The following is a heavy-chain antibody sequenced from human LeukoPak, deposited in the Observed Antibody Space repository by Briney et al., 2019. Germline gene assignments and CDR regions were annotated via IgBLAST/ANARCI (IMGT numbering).Heavy chain of an antibody. J-gene: IGHJ4*02. CDR2: IRDSGGSP. CDR1: GFTFSSYA. V-gene: IGHV3-23*01. D-gene: IGHD6-6*01. Sequence: GALRLSSASPGFTFSSYAMSWVRQATGKGLEWVSAIRDSGGSPYHVDSVKGRFTISRDNSKNTLYLQMNSLRPEDTAVYYCAKDYRSSLVDYWGQGTLVTVSS. CDR3: AKDYRSSLVDY.